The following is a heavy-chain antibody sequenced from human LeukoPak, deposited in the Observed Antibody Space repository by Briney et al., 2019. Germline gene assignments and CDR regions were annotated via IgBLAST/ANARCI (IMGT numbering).Heavy chain of an antibody. V-gene: IGHV3-33*01. Sequence: GGSLRLSCAASGFTFSSYGMHWVRQAPGKGREWVALIWYDGSNKYYTDSVKGRFTISRDNAKNTLYLQMNSLRTEDTAVYYCARAQYYDSMTAGGMDVWGQGTTVTVSS. D-gene: IGHD3-9*01. CDR3: ARAQYYDSMTAGGMDV. CDR1: GFTFSSYG. CDR2: IWYDGSNK. J-gene: IGHJ6*02.